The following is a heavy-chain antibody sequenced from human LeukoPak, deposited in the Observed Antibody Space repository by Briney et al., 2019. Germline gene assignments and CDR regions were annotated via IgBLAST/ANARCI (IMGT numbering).Heavy chain of an antibody. Sequence: PGGSLRLSCAASGLIFSSYTMNWFRQAPGKGLEWVSSISSSSRIYYADSVKGRFTISRDNAKNSLYLQMNSLRAEDTAMYYCARDPGSYYDRFDYWGQGTLVTVSS. V-gene: IGHV3-21*01. CDR2: ISSSSRI. CDR3: ARDPGSYYDRFDY. D-gene: IGHD1-26*01. CDR1: GLIFSSYT. J-gene: IGHJ4*02.